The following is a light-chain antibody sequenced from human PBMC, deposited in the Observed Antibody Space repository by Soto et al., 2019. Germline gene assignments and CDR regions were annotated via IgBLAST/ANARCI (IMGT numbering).Light chain of an antibody. CDR3: QSYDSSLSGHV. CDR2: GNT. J-gene: IGLJ1*01. CDR1: SSNIGAGYP. Sequence: QSALAQPPSVSGAPGQRITISCTGSSSNIGAGYPVHWYQQLPGTAPKLLIFGNTIRPSGVPDRFSGSRSGLAITGLQAEDEADYYCQSYDSSLSGHVFGTGTKVTVL. V-gene: IGLV1-40*01.